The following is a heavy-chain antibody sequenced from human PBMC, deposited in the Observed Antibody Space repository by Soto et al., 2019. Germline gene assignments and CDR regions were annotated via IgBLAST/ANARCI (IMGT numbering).Heavy chain of an antibody. V-gene: IGHV3-33*01. Sequence: GGSLRLSCAASGFTFSSYGMHWVRQAPGKGLEWVAVIWYDGSNKYYADSVKGRFTISRDNSKNTLYLQMNSLRAEDTAVSYCVRERTGYYGWFDPWGQGTLVTSPQ. CDR1: GFTFSSYG. CDR2: IWYDGSNK. CDR3: VRERTGYYGWFDP. J-gene: IGHJ5*02. D-gene: IGHD3-9*01.